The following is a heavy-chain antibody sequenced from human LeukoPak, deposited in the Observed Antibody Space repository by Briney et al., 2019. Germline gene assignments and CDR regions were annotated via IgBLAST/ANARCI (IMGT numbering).Heavy chain of an antibody. J-gene: IGHJ4*02. CDR1: GYSISSGYY. Sequence: SETLSLTCTVSGYSISSGYYWGWIRQPPGKGLEWIGSIYHSGSTYYNPSLKSRVTISVDTSKNQFSLKLSSVTAADTAVYYCASDYYYDSSGYYLYYFDSWGQGTLVTVSS. D-gene: IGHD3-22*01. CDR2: IYHSGST. V-gene: IGHV4-38-2*02. CDR3: ASDYYYDSSGYYLYYFDS.